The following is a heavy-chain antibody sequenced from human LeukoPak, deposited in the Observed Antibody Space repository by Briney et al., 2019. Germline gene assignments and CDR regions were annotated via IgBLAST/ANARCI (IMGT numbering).Heavy chain of an antibody. D-gene: IGHD1-1*01. CDR1: GGSISSSSYY. CDR3: ATWRTAKTGFDY. Sequence: NPSETLSLTCTVSGGSISSSSYYWGWIRQPPGKGLECIGSIYYSGSPYYNPSLKSRVTISVDTSKNQFSLRLSSVTAADTAVYYCATWRTAKTGFDYWGQGTLVTVSS. V-gene: IGHV4-39*01. CDR2: IYYSGSP. J-gene: IGHJ4*02.